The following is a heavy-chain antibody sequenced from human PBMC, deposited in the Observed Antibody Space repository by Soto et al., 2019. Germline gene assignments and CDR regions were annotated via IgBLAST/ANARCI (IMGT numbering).Heavy chain of an antibody. D-gene: IGHD2-2*01. CDR2: IYYSGST. J-gene: IGHJ4*02. Sequence: QLQLQESGPGLVKPSETLSLTCTVSGGSISSSSYYWGWIRQPPGKGLEWIGSIYYSGSTYYNPSLKSRVTISVDTSKNQFSLKLSSVTAADTAVYYCARLNIVLVPAALPYFDYWGQGTLVTVSS. V-gene: IGHV4-39*01. CDR1: GGSISSSSYY. CDR3: ARLNIVLVPAALPYFDY.